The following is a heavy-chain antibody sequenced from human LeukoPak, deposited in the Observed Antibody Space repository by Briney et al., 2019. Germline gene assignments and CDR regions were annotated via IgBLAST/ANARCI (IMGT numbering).Heavy chain of an antibody. CDR3: ASALSSTTYSVN. CDR1: GFTFSTYW. Sequence: GGSLRLSCAASGFTFSTYWMSWVRQAPGKGLEWVANIKQDGSEKYYVDSVKGRFTISRDNAKNSLYLQMNTLRPEDTAVYYCASALSSTTYSVNWGQGTLVTVSS. J-gene: IGHJ4*02. D-gene: IGHD2-2*01. CDR2: IKQDGSEK. V-gene: IGHV3-7*01.